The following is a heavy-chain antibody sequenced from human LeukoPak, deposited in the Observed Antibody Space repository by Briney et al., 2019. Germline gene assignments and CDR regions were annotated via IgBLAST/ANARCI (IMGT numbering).Heavy chain of an antibody. CDR1: GGSISSYY. CDR2: INHSGST. D-gene: IGHD3-22*01. V-gene: IGHV4-34*01. Sequence: SETLSLTCTVSGGSISSYYWSWIRQPPGKGLEWIGEINHSGSTNYNPSLKSRVTISVDTSKNQFSLKLSSVTAADTAVYYCARGTNYDSRSPLGEYFQHWGQGTLVTVSS. J-gene: IGHJ1*01. CDR3: ARGTNYDSRSPLGEYFQH.